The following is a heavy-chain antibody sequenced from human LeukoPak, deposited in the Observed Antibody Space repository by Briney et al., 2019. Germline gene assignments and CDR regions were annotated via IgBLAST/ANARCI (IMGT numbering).Heavy chain of an antibody. J-gene: IGHJ3*01. D-gene: IGHD3-22*01. CDR3: ARARGDHYYDSSGYPD. CDR2: ISSSSSYI. V-gene: IGHV3-21*01. CDR1: GFTFSSSW. Sequence: GGSLRLSCAASGFTFSSSWMSWVRQAPGKGLEWVSSISSSSSYIYYADSVKGRFTISRDNAKNSLYLQMNSLRAEDTAVYYCARARGDHYYDSSGYPDWGQGTMVTVSS.